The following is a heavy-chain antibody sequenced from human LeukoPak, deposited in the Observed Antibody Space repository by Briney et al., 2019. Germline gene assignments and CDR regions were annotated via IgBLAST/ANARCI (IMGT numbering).Heavy chain of an antibody. V-gene: IGHV3-23*01. CDR2: IFGSGGSP. J-gene: IGHJ4*02. D-gene: IGHD5-18*01. CDR3: GKTTVGYSSGQKPAWPVDY. CDR1: GFTFGSHA. Sequence: PGGSLRLSCEASGFTFGSHAMYWVRQAPGEGLEWVAGIFGSGGSPHYSDPVKGRCTISRDNPRSSVYLQINSLRAEDTAVYYCGKTTVGYSSGQKPAWPVDYWGQGTLVTVSS.